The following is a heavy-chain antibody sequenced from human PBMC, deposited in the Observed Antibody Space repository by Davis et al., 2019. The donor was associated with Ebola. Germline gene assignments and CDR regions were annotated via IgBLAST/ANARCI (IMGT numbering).Heavy chain of an antibody. CDR3: ARAIKYSASWYWFFDL. Sequence: AASVKVSCKASGYTFTTFEINWVRQATGQRFEWLGWMNPNSGDTGYAQKFQGRVAMTRDTSISTAYMELSSLRSEDTAVYYCARAIKYSASWYWFFDLWGRGALVTVSS. V-gene: IGHV1-8*01. CDR2: MNPNSGDT. D-gene: IGHD2-2*01. J-gene: IGHJ2*01. CDR1: GYTFTTFE.